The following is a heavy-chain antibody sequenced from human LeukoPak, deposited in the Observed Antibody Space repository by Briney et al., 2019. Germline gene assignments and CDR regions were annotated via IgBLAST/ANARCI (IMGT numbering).Heavy chain of an antibody. D-gene: IGHD3-10*01. V-gene: IGHV1-69*01. J-gene: IGHJ3*02. CDR3: ARSYYYGSGSYPHDAFDI. Sequence: GSSVKVSCKASGGTFSSDAISWVRQAPGQGLEWMGGIIPIFGTANYAQKFQGRVTITADESTSTAYMELSSLRSEDTAVYYCARSYYYGSGSYPHDAFDIWGQGTMVTVSS. CDR2: IIPIFGTA. CDR1: GGTFSSDA.